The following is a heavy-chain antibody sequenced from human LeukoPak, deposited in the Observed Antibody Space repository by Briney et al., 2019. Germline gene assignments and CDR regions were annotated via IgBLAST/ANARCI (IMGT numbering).Heavy chain of an antibody. D-gene: IGHD1-14*01. CDR1: GFTFSSYA. J-gene: IGHJ4*02. CDR2: ISGSGGST. CDR3: AKATREIDFSL. Sequence: GGSLRLSCAASGFTFSSYAMSWVRQAPGKGLERVSAISGSGGSTYYADSVKGRFTISRDNSKNTLYLQMNSLRAEDTAVYYCAKATREIDFSLWGQGTLVTVSS. V-gene: IGHV3-23*01.